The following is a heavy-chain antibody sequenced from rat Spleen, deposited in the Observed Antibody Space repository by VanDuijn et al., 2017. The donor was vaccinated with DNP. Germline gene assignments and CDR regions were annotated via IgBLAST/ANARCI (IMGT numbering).Heavy chain of an antibody. CDR2: ISYDGSRT. Sequence: EVQLVESGGGLVQPGRAMRLSCAASGLTFSNYGMAWVRPAPTKGLEWVATISYDGSRTYYGDSVKGRFTISRDNAKNTLYLQMDSLRSEDTATYYCARHDGTEGIDFDYWGQGVMVTVSS. CDR3: ARHDGTEGIDFDY. D-gene: IGHD1-11*01. CDR1: GLTFSNYG. J-gene: IGHJ2*01. V-gene: IGHV5-29*01.